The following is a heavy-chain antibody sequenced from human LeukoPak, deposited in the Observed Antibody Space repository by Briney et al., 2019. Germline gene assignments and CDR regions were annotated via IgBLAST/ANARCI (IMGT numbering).Heavy chain of an antibody. D-gene: IGHD5-18*01. CDR3: ATDSYGDYYFDY. V-gene: IGHV3-21*01. CDR2: ISSSSSYI. CDR1: GFTFSSYS. Sequence: GGSLRLSCAASGFTFSSYSMNWVRQAPGKGLEWVSSISSSSSYIYYADSVKGRFTISRDNSKNTLYLQMNSLRAEDTAVYYCATDSYGDYYFDYWGQGTLVTVSS. J-gene: IGHJ4*02.